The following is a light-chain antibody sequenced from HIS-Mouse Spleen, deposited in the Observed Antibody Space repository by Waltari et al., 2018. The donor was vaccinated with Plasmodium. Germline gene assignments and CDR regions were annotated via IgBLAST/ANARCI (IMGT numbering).Light chain of an antibody. J-gene: IGLJ1*01. CDR1: SSDVGGYNY. V-gene: IGLV2-11*01. Sequence: QSALTQPRSVSGSPGQSVTISCTGTSSDVGGYNYVSWYQQHPGKAPKPMIYAVSKRPAGGPVRFSGSKTGNTASLTISGLQAEDEADYYCCSYAGSYTYVFGTGTKVTVL. CDR2: AVS. CDR3: CSYAGSYTYV.